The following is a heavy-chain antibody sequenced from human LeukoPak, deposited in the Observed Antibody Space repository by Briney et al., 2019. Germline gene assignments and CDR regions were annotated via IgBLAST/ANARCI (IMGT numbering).Heavy chain of an antibody. CDR2: ITGSAIST. CDR3: AKVSDHFYDSSGYLDY. D-gene: IGHD3-22*01. V-gene: IGHV3-23*01. J-gene: IGHJ4*02. Sequence: GGSLRLSCAASGFIFSTYAMSWVRQAPGKGLEYVSSITGSAISTYYAGSVKGRFTISRDNSKNTLYLQMNSLRAEDTAVYYCAKVSDHFYDSSGYLDYWGQGTLVTVSS. CDR1: GFIFSTYA.